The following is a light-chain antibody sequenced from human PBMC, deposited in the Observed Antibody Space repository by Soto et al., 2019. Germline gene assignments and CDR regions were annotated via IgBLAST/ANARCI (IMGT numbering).Light chain of an antibody. CDR3: SSHTGSTVV. CDR2: DVS. CDR1: SSDVGTYNY. Sequence: QSALTQPASVSGSPGQSITISCTRTSSDVGTYNYVSWYQQHPGKAPKLMIYDVSNRPSGVSNRFSGSKSGNTASLTISGLQAEDEADYYCSSHTGSTVVFGGGTKLTVL. J-gene: IGLJ2*01. V-gene: IGLV2-14*01.